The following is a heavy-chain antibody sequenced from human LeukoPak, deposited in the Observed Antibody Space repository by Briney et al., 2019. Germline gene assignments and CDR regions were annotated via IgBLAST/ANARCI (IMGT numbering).Heavy chain of an antibody. J-gene: IGHJ5*02. CDR2: IYTSGST. Sequence: SETLSLTCTVSGGSISSYYWSWIRQPAGKGLEWIGRIYTSGSTNYNPSLKSRVTMSVDTSKNQFSLKLSSVTAADTAVYYCARTFLITMVRGVTTNWFDPWGQGTLVTVSS. CDR3: ARTFLITMVRGVTTNWFDP. CDR1: GGSISSYY. V-gene: IGHV4-4*07. D-gene: IGHD3-10*01.